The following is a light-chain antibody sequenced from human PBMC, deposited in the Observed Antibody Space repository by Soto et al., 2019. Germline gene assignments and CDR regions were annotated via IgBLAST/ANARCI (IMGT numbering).Light chain of an antibody. J-gene: IGKJ3*01. CDR3: QQPYRFT. V-gene: IGKV3-11*01. Sequence: EIVLTQSQATLSLSPGERATLSCRASQSVGNNLAWYQQKLGQAPRLLIYDASNRATGIPARFRGSGSGTDFTMTISSLEPEDFAIYYCQQPYRFTFGPGTKVDIK. CDR1: QSVGNN. CDR2: DAS.